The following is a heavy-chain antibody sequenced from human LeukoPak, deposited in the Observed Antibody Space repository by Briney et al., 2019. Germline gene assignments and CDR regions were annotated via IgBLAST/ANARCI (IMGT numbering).Heavy chain of an antibody. CDR3: ARFSSGSDAFDI. J-gene: IGHJ3*02. V-gene: IGHV3-21*01. D-gene: IGHD6-19*01. CDR1: GFTFSDYT. Sequence: GGSLRLSCAASGFTFSDYTMNWVRQAPGKGLEWVSSISPSSSYMYYADSVKGRFTISRDNTKNSLYLQMNSLRAEDTAVYYCARFSSGSDAFDIWGQGTMVTVSS. CDR2: ISPSSSYM.